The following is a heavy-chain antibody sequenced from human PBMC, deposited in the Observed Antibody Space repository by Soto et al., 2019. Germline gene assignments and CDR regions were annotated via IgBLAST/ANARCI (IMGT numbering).Heavy chain of an antibody. CDR2: IIPIFGTA. V-gene: IGHV1-69*13. Sequence: GASVKVSCKAAGGTFSSYAISWVRQAPGQGLEWMGGIIPIFGTANYAQKFQGRVTITADESTSTAYMELSSLRSEDTAVYYCARGWVTAMAPFDYWGQGTLVTVSS. D-gene: IGHD5-18*01. J-gene: IGHJ4*02. CDR3: ARGWVTAMAPFDY. CDR1: GGTFSSYA.